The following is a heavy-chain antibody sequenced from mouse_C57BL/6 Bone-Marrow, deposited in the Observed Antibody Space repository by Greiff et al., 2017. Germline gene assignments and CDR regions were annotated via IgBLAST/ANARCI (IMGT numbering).Heavy chain of an antibody. D-gene: IGHD4-1*01. CDR2: ISDGGSYT. Sequence: EVMLVESGGGLVKPGGSLKLSCAASGFTFSSYAMSWVRQTPEKRLEWVATISDGGSYTYYPDNVKGRFTISRDNAKNILYLQLSHLKSEDTAMYYCASLGGFAYWGQGTLVTVSA. CDR3: ASLGGFAY. V-gene: IGHV5-4*03. J-gene: IGHJ3*01. CDR1: GFTFSSYA.